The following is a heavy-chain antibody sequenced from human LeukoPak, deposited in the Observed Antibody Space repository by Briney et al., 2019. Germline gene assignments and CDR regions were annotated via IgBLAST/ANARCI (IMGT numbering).Heavy chain of an antibody. CDR1: GGSFSGYY. D-gene: IGHD6-13*01. J-gene: IGHJ4*02. V-gene: IGHV4-34*01. CDR2: NNDGGST. CDR3: AGGGSSWFDY. Sequence: SATLSLTGAVGGGSFSGYYWCWSRAPPGEGLEGRGENNDGGSTNYNPSLKSRVTISVDTSKNQFSLKLSSVTAEDTAVYYCAGGGSSWFDYWGQGTLVTVSS.